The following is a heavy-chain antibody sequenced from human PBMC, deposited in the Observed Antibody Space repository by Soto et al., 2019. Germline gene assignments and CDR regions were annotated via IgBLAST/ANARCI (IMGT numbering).Heavy chain of an antibody. CDR1: GYTFTSHG. D-gene: IGHD3-9*01. Sequence: HVQLVQSGGEVKKPGASVKVSCKASGYTFTSHGISWVRQAPGQGLEWMGGISTYNGKTDYAQKFQGRVTMTADTRTSTCYMELRSLRSDDTAVYYCARLLTEGVTYREDAFDIWGQGTKVTVSS. CDR3: ARLLTEGVTYREDAFDI. CDR2: ISTYNGKT. V-gene: IGHV1-18*01. J-gene: IGHJ3*02.